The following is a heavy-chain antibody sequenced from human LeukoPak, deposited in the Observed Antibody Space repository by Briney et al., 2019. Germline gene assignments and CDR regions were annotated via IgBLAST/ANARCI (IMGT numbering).Heavy chain of an antibody. Sequence: ASVKVSCKASGYTFSNYGINWVRQAPGQGLEWMGWISDYNANTNYAQKFQGRVSMTTDTSTSTAYMELSSLRSEDTAVYYCARGIAARPTYGYYYYMDVWGKGTTVTVSS. CDR2: ISDYNANT. J-gene: IGHJ6*03. D-gene: IGHD6-6*01. CDR1: GYTFSNYG. CDR3: ARGIAARPTYGYYYYMDV. V-gene: IGHV1-18*01.